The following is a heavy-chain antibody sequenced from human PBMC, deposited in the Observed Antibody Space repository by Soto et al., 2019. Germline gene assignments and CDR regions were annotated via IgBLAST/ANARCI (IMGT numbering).Heavy chain of an antibody. V-gene: IGHV1-2*02. CDR1: GYTFTGYY. J-gene: IGHJ6*02. CDR3: ARDGCSGGSCYSLSGMDV. CDR2: INPNSGGT. Sequence: ASVKVSCKASGYTFTGYYMHWVRQAPGQGLEWMGWINPNSGGTNYAQKFQGRVTMTRDTSISTAYMELSRLRSDDTAVYYCARDGCSGGSCYSLSGMDVWGQGTTVTVSS. D-gene: IGHD2-15*01.